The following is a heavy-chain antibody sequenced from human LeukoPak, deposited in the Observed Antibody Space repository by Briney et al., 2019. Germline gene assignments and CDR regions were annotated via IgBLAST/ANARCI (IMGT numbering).Heavy chain of an antibody. CDR1: GFTFSSYW. CDR3: ASLTYYDFWSGWTYYYYYMDV. J-gene: IGHJ6*03. V-gene: IGHV3-7*01. CDR2: IKQDGSEK. D-gene: IGHD3-3*01. Sequence: GGSLRLSFAASGFTFSSYWMSWVRQAPGKGLEWVANIKQDGSEKYYVDSVKGRFTISRDNAKNSLYLQMNSLRAEDTAVYYCASLTYYDFWSGWTYYYYYMDVWGKGTTVTVSS.